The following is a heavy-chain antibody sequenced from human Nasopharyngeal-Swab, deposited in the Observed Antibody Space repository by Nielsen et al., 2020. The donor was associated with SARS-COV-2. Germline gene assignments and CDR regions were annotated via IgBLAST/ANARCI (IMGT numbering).Heavy chain of an antibody. J-gene: IGHJ6*02. D-gene: IGHD3-3*01. CDR3: TTEGGKYYDFWSGYYGYYGMDV. Sequence: WIRQPPGKGPEWVGRIKSKTDGGTTDYAAPVKGRFTISRDDSKNTLYLQMNSLKTEDTAVYYCTTEGGKYYDFWSGYYGYYGMDVWGQGTTVTVSS. CDR2: IKSKTDGGTT. V-gene: IGHV3-15*01.